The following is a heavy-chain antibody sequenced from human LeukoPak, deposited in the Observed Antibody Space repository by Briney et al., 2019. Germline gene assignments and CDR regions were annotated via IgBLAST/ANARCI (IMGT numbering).Heavy chain of an antibody. CDR2: IIPIFGTA. D-gene: IGHD3-22*01. J-gene: IGHJ4*02. CDR3: ARGYYYDSSGYYALCFDY. V-gene: IGHV1-69*13. Sequence: GASVKVSCKASGYTFTSYAISWVRQAPGQGLEWMGGIIPIFGTANYAQKFQGRVTITADESTSTAYMELSSLRSEDTAVYYCARGYYYDSSGYYALCFDYWGQGTLVTISS. CDR1: GYTFTSYA.